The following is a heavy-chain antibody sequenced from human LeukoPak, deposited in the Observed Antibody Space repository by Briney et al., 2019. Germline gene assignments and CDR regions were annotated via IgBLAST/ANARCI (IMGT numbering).Heavy chain of an antibody. J-gene: IGHJ4*02. D-gene: IGHD2-15*01. V-gene: IGHV4-59*10. CDR1: GGSFSGYY. CDR3: ARSGVVVAASPFDY. CDR2: IYTSGST. Sequence: PSETLSLTCAVYGGSFSGYYWSWIRQPAGKGLEWIGRIYTSGSTNYNPSLKSRVTISVDTSKNQFSLKLSSVTAADTAVYYCARSGVVVAASPFDYWGQGTLVTVSS.